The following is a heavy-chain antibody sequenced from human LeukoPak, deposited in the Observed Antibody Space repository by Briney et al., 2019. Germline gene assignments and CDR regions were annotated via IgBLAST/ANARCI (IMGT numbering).Heavy chain of an antibody. CDR3: AREGGSSYGYAYH. J-gene: IGHJ5*02. V-gene: IGHV1-2*07. CDR2: INPHSGDI. D-gene: IGHD5-18*01. Sequence: GASVKVSCTASGYTFTSYYMHWVRQAPGQGLEWMGWINPHSGDINYAHKFQGRVTMTRDTSISIAYMELSSLKSDDTAVYYCAREGGSSYGYAYHWGQATLVTVSS. CDR1: GYTFTSYY.